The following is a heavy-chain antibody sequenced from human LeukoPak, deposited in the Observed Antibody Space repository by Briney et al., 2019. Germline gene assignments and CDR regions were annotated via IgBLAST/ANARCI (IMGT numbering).Heavy chain of an antibody. CDR2: LNPNSGDT. Sequence: ASVKVSCKASGYTFTNFDINFVRQAIGQGLEWMGWLNPNSGDTGYAQKFQGRITITRNTSITTAYMGLSSLRSEDTAVYYCARHSTTVVTFSLSLGYFDYWGQGTLVTVSS. J-gene: IGHJ4*02. D-gene: IGHD4-23*01. CDR3: ARHSTTVVTFSLSLGYFDY. CDR1: GYTFTNFD. V-gene: IGHV1-8*01.